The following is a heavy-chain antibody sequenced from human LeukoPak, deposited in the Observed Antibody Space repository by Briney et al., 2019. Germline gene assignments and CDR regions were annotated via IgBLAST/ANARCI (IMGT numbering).Heavy chain of an antibody. J-gene: IGHJ6*02. Sequence: PGGSLRLSCAASGFSVSSNYMSWVRQAPGKGLEWVSVIYSGGTTYYADSVKGRFTISRDNSNNTLYLQMNSLRAEDTAVYYCARSEEFCSGGSCFSYYGMDVWGQGTTVTVSS. V-gene: IGHV3-53*01. CDR2: IYSGGTT. CDR3: ARSEEFCSGGSCFSYYGMDV. D-gene: IGHD2-15*01. CDR1: GFSVSSNY.